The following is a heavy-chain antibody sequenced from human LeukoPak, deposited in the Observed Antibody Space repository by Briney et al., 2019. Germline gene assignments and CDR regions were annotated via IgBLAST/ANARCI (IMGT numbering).Heavy chain of an antibody. CDR3: AKGLHSGSYLDALDI. CDR2: IRSDGGNK. V-gene: IGHV3-30*02. J-gene: IGHJ3*02. D-gene: IGHD1-26*01. Sequence: GRSLRLSCAASGFTFSTYAMHWVRKAPGKGLEWMALIRSDGGNKYYTDSVNGRFTISRDNSKNTLYLQMNGLRVEDTAVYYCAKGLHSGSYLDALDIWGQGTMVTVFS. CDR1: GFTFSTYA.